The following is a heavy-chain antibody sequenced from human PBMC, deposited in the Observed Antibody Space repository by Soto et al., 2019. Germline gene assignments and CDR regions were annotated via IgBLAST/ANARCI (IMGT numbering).Heavy chain of an antibody. CDR2: INPNSGGT. J-gene: IGHJ3*02. CDR1: GYTFTGYY. V-gene: IGHV1-2*04. CDR3: ARAVQWLVGGGAFDI. D-gene: IGHD6-19*01. Sequence: QVQLVQSGAEVKKPGASVKVSCKASGYTFTGYYMHWVRQAPGQGLEWMGWINPNSGGTNYAQKFQGWVTMTRDTSNSPAYMELSRLRSGDTAVYYCARAVQWLVGGGAFDIWGQGTMVTVSS.